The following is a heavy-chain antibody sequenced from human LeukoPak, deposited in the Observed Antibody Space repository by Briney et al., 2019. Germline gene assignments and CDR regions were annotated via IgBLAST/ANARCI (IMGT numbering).Heavy chain of an antibody. J-gene: IGHJ4*02. D-gene: IGHD2-15*01. CDR2: ISGSSTSI. CDR3: ARSGDFDY. Sequence: PGGSLRLSCAASGFTFSSYSMNWVRQAPGKGLEWVSSISGSSTSIYSADSAKGRFTISRDNAKNSLYLQLNSLRAEDTAVYYCARSGDFDYWGQGTLVTVSS. CDR1: GFTFSSYS. V-gene: IGHV3-21*01.